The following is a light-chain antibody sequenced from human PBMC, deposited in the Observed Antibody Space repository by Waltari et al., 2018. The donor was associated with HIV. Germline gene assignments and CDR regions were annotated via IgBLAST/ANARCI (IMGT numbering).Light chain of an antibody. V-gene: IGLV1-40*03. J-gene: IGLJ2*01. CDR2: GHS. CDR3: QSYDSSLSVV. CDR1: SSNIGAGYD. Sequence: QSVLTQPPSVSGAPGQRVTISCTGSSSNIGAGYDVHWYQHFPGRAPKLLIYGHSIRASGVPGRFSGSRSGASASLAITGLRAEDEADYYCQSYDSSLSVVFGGGTTLTVL.